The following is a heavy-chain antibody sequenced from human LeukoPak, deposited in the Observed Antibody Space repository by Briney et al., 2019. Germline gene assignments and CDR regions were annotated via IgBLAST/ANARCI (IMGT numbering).Heavy chain of an antibody. Sequence: SETLSLTCSVSGGSISSGGYWWTWIRQHPVKGLEWIGSIYYSGSTSYNPSLKSRVTISVDTSKNQFSLKLNSVTAADTAVYYCARDRHDSSGIHTLGYWGQGTLVTVSS. J-gene: IGHJ4*02. CDR3: ARDRHDSSGIHTLGY. D-gene: IGHD3-22*01. V-gene: IGHV4-31*03. CDR1: GGSISSGGYW. CDR2: IYYSGST.